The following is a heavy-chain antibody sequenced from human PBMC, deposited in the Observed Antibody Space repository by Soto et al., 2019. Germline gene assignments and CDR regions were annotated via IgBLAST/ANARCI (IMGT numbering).Heavy chain of an antibody. CDR1: GDTFTSYA. V-gene: IGHV1-3*01. D-gene: IGHD4-4*01. CDR3: ARRPTVTAGAYYYYYGMDV. Sequence: ASVKVSCKASGDTFTSYAMHWVRQAPGQRLEWMGWINAGNGNTKYSQKFQGRVTITRDTSASTAYMELSSLRSEDTAVYYCARRPTVTAGAYYYYYGMDVWGQGTTVTVSS. CDR2: INAGNGNT. J-gene: IGHJ6*02.